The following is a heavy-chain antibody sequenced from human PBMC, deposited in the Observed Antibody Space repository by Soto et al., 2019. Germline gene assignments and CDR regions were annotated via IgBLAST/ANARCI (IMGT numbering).Heavy chain of an antibody. CDR2: ISAYNGNT. J-gene: IGHJ5*02. D-gene: IGHD3-10*01. CDR1: GYTFTSYG. Sequence: QVQLVQSGAEVKKPGASVKVSCKASGYTFTSYGISWVRQAPGQVLEWMGWISAYNGNTNYAQKLQGRVTMTTDTSTSTAYMELRSLRSDDTAVYYCARDRVHYGSGMDWFDPWGQGTLVTVSS. CDR3: ARDRVHYGSGMDWFDP. V-gene: IGHV1-18*01.